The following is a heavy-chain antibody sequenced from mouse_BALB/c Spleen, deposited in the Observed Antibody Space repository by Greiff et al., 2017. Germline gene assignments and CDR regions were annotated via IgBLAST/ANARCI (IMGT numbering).Heavy chain of an antibody. J-gene: IGHJ1*01. CDR3: ARRYGNYVLYWYFDV. CDR2: ISYSGST. CDR1: GDSITSGY. V-gene: IGHV3-8*02. D-gene: IGHD2-10*02. Sequence: EVQRVESGPSLVKPSQTLSLTCSVTGDSITSGYWNWIRKFPGNKLEYMGYISYSGSTYYNPSLKSRISITRDTSKNQYYLQLNSVTTEDTATYYCARRYGNYVLYWYFDVWGAGTTVTVSS.